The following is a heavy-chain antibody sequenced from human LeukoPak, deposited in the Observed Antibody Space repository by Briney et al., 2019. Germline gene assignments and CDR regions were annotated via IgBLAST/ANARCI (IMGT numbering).Heavy chain of an antibody. J-gene: IGHJ1*01. CDR1: GYTFTGYY. V-gene: IGHV1-2*04. D-gene: IGHD3-22*01. Sequence: ASVKVSCKASGYTFTGYYMHWVRQAPGQGLEWMGWINPNSGGTNYAQKFQGWVTMTRDTSISTAYMELSRLRSDDTAVYYCARGYDSSGYMGAEYFQHWGQGTLVTVSS. CDR3: ARGYDSSGYMGAEYFQH. CDR2: INPNSGGT.